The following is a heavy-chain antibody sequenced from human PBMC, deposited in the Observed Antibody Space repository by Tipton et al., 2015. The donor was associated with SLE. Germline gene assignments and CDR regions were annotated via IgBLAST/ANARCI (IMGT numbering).Heavy chain of an antibody. CDR3: ATAHYSEYDFDN. CDR2: IYSSGST. Sequence: TLSLTCNVSGDSISTFQWIWIRQPAGKGLEWIGRIYSSGSTIYNPSLKSRVTLSLDMSNNQFSLRVRSVTAADTAVYYCATAHYSEYDFDNWGQGTLVTVSS. D-gene: IGHD4-17*01. CDR1: GDSISTFQ. V-gene: IGHV4-4*07. J-gene: IGHJ4*02.